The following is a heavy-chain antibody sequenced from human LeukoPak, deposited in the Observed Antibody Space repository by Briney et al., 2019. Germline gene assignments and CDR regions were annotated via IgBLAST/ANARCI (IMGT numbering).Heavy chain of an antibody. CDR3: ARDVDIVATILAENWFNP. CDR2: ISDYNGKT. D-gene: IGHD5-12*01. CDR1: GYTFTSYG. V-gene: IGHV1-18*04. J-gene: IGHJ5*02. Sequence: ASVKVSCKGSGYTFTSYGISWVGQAPGQGLEWMGWISDYNGKTNYAQKLQGRGTMTTDTSTSTAYMELRSLRSDDTAVYYCARDVDIVATILAENWFNPWGQGTLVTVSS.